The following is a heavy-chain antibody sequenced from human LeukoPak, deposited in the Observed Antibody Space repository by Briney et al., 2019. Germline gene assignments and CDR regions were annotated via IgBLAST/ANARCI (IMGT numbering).Heavy chain of an antibody. CDR2: IIPIFGTA. CDR3: ARARNYYDSSGYYSESFDY. D-gene: IGHD3-22*01. CDR1: GGTFSSYA. V-gene: IGHV1-69*05. J-gene: IGHJ4*02. Sequence: SVKVSCKASGGTFSSYAISWVRQAPGQGLEWMGRIIPIFGTANYAQEFQGRVTITTDESTSTAYMELSSLRSEDTAVYYCARARNYYDSSGYYSESFDYWGQGTLVTVSS.